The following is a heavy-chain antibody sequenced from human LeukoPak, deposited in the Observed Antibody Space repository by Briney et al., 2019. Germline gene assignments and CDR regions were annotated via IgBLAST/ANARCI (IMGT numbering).Heavy chain of an antibody. J-gene: IGHJ5*02. CDR3: ARGRYCSSTSCYLSDP. D-gene: IGHD2-2*01. CDR2: INPSGGST. CDR1: GYTFTNYY. V-gene: IGHV1-46*01. Sequence: ASVKVSYKASGYTFTNYYMHWVRQAPGQGLEGMGIINPSGGSTSYAQKFQGRVTMTRDTSTSTVYMELSSLRSEDTAVYYCARGRYCSSTSCYLSDPWGQGTLVTVSS.